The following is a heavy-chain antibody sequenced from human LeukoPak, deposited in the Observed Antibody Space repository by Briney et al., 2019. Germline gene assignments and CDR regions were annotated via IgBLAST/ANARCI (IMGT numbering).Heavy chain of an antibody. CDR2: IKAVNGDT. J-gene: IGHJ4*02. CDR3: ARVAGTLFDY. Sequence: ASVKASCKASGYTFTNYAMHWVRQAPGQRLEWMGWIKAVNGDTKYSQEFQGRVTITRDTSASTSYLELSSLRHEDMAVYYCARVAGTLFDYWGQGTLVTVSS. V-gene: IGHV1-3*03. CDR1: GYTFTNYA. D-gene: IGHD6-19*01.